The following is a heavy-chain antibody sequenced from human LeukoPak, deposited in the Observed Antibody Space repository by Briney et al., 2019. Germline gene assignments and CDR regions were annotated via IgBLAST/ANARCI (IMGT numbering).Heavy chain of an antibody. D-gene: IGHD4-11*01. CDR2: IYYSGST. CDR3: ARSPMTTPDY. CDR1: GGSISSSSYY. J-gene: IGHJ4*02. Sequence: PSETLSLTCTVSGGSISSSSYYWGWIRQPPGKGLEWIGSIYYSGSTYYNPSLKSRVTISVDTSKNQFSLKLSSVTAADTAVYYCARSPMTTPDYWGQGTLVTVSS. V-gene: IGHV4-39*01.